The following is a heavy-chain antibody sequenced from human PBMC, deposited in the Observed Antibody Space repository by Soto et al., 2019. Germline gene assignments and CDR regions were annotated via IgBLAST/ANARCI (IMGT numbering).Heavy chain of an antibody. V-gene: IGHV3-23*01. D-gene: IGHD2-2*01. CDR3: AKLPAAQSYFDF. CDR1: GFTFITYA. J-gene: IGHJ4*02. CDR2: ISGSGGST. Sequence: GGSLRLSCAASGFTFITYAMSWVRQAPGKGLEWVSIISGSGGSTYYPDSVKGRFTISRDNSKNTQYLQMNSLRADDTAVYYCAKLPAAQSYFDFWGQGTLVTVSS.